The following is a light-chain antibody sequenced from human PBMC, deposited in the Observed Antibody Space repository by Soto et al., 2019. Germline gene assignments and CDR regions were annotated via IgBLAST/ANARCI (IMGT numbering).Light chain of an antibody. CDR1: QSLVYNDGNTY. CDR2: EVS. CDR3: MQGTHWLGT. V-gene: IGKV2D-30*01. Sequence: DDVMTQSPLSLPVTLGQPASISCRSSQSLVYNDGNTYLDWFQQRPGQSPRHLIYEVSNWDSGVPDIFGGSGSGTDFTLKISRVEAEDVGVYYCMQGTHWLGTFGQGTKVEIK. J-gene: IGKJ1*01.